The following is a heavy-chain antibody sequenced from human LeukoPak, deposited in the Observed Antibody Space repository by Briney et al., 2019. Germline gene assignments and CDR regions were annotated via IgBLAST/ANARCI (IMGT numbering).Heavy chain of an antibody. CDR2: IKQDGSER. V-gene: IGHV3-7*01. J-gene: IGHJ4*02. D-gene: IGHD3-22*01. Sequence: GGSLRLSCEASGFSMSSYWMSWVRQAPGKGLEWVGNIKQDGSERNYVDSVKGRFTISRDNAKKSLYLQMNSLRAEDTAVYYCARDWGAYYHFFDSWGQGTLVTVSS. CDR3: ARDWGAYYHFFDS. CDR1: GFSMSSYW.